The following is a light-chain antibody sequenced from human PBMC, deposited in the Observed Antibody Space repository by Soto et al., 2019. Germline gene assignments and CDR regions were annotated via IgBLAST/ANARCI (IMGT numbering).Light chain of an antibody. CDR2: DAS. Sequence: DIQMTQSPSTLSASVGDRVTITCRASQSISSWLAWYQQKPGKAPKLLIYDASSLESGVPSRFSASGSGTEFTLTISSLQPDDFATYYCQQYNSYSWKFGQGTKV. V-gene: IGKV1-5*01. CDR3: QQYNSYSWK. CDR1: QSISSW. J-gene: IGKJ1*01.